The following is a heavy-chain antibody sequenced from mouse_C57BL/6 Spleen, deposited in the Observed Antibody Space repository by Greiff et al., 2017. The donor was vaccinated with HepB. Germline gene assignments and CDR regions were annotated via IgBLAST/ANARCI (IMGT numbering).Heavy chain of an antibody. J-gene: IGHJ2*01. CDR3: ARLGLGQYYFDY. CDR2: IYPGSGST. D-gene: IGHD4-1*01. CDR1: GYTFTSYW. Sequence: VQLQQSGAELVKPGASVKMSCKASGYTFTSYWITWVKQRPGQGLEWIGDIYPGSGSTNYNEKFKSKATLTVDTSSSTAYMQLSSLTSEDSAVYYCARLGLGQYYFDYWGQGTTLTVSS. V-gene: IGHV1-55*01.